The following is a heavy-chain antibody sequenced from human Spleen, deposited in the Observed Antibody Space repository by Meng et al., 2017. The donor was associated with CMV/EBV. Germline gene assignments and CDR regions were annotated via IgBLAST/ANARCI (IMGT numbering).Heavy chain of an antibody. D-gene: IGHD2-21*01. CDR1: GGSFSDYY. CDR2: IDYSGNT. V-gene: IGHV4-34*01. J-gene: IGHJ4*02. CDR3: ARETPGGEDDF. Sequence: LTCTVYGGSFSDYYWRWIRQPPGKGLEWIGEIDYSGNTHYNPSLKSRVTMSIDMSKNQFSLKLKSVTAADTAMYYCARETPGGEDDFWGQGTLVTVSS.